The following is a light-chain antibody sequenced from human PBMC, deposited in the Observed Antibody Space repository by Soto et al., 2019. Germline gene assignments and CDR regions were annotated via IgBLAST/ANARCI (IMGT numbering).Light chain of an antibody. CDR3: QQYNSYPYT. J-gene: IGKJ2*01. CDR1: QSISSW. V-gene: IGKV1-5*03. Sequence: DIHMTQSPSTLSASVGDRVTITCRASQSISSWLAWYQQKPGKPPKLLMYKASSLESGVPSRFSGSGSGTEFSLTISSLQPDDFAPYYCQQYNSYPYTFGQGTKMEIK. CDR2: KAS.